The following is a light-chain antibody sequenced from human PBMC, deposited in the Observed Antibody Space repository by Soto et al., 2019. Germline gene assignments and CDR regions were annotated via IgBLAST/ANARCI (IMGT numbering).Light chain of an antibody. J-gene: IGKJ1*01. V-gene: IGKV1-5*03. CDR1: QSISSW. Sequence: DIQMTQSPSTLSASVGDRVTITCRASQSISSWLAWYQQKPGKAPKLLIYKASSLETGVPSRFNGSGSGNEFTPIISSLQPDDFASYYGHQHGSSSPWTFGQGTKVEIK. CDR2: KAS. CDR3: HQHGSSSPWT.